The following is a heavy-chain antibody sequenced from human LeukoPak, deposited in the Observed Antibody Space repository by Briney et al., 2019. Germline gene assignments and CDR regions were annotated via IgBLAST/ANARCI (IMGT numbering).Heavy chain of an antibody. D-gene: IGHD3-10*01. Sequence: SETLSLTCAVYGGSFSGYYWSWIRQPPGKGLEWIGEINHSGSTNYNPSLKSRVTISVDTSKNQFSLKLSSVTAADTAVYYCARHKVPMVRGVIAWFDPWGQGTLVTVSS. V-gene: IGHV4-34*01. J-gene: IGHJ5*02. CDR2: INHSGST. CDR3: ARHKVPMVRGVIAWFDP. CDR1: GGSFSGYY.